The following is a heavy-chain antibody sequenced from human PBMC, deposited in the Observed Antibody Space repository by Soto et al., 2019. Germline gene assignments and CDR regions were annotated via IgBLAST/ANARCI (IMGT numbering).Heavy chain of an antibody. CDR1: GGSISSSSYY. D-gene: IGHD5-18*01. V-gene: IGHV4-39*01. J-gene: IGHJ4*02. Sequence: SETLSLTCTVSGGSISSSSYYWGWIRQPPGKGLEWIGSIYYSGSTYYNPSLKSRVTISVDTSKNQFSLKLSSVTAADTAVYYCARHVGGVTAMVMGYFDYWGQGTLVTVSS. CDR3: ARHVGGVTAMVMGYFDY. CDR2: IYYSGST.